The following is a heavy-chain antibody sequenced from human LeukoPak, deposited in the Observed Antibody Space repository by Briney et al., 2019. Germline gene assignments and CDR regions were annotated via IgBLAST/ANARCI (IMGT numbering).Heavy chain of an antibody. CDR2: ISGRGGGT. J-gene: IGHJ4*02. V-gene: IGHV3-23*01. D-gene: IGHD5-12*01. CDR1: GFTFSNYG. Sequence: GGTLTLSCAASGFTFSNYGMSWVRQAPGKGLEWLSSISGRGGGTYYADSVKGRFTISRDNSKNTLYLQMNSLRAEDTAVYYCARGPSGYHNTGGQGTLVTVSS. CDR3: ARGPSGYHNT.